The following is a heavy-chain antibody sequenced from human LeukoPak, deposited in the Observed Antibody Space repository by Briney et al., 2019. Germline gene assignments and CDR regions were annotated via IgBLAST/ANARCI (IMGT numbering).Heavy chain of an antibody. V-gene: IGHV3-9*01. CDR1: GFTFNEYA. D-gene: IGHD3-10*01. Sequence: PGGSLRLSCAASGFTFNEYAMHWVRHAPGKGLEWVSSISWNSDSIAYADSVRGRFTISRDNAKTSLYLQMNSLRPGDTALYYCTKDKGIINGFYYFDSWGQGTLVAVSS. J-gene: IGHJ4*02. CDR2: ISWNSDSI. CDR3: TKDKGIINGFYYFDS.